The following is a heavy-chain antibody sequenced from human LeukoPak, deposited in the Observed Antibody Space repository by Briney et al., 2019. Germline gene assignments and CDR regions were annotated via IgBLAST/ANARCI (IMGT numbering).Heavy chain of an antibody. CDR1: GFTFSSYE. D-gene: IGHD1-1*01. J-gene: IGHJ3*02. Sequence: GGSLRLSCAASGFTFSSYEMNWVRQAPGKGLEWVSYIGGSGSTIYYADSVKGRFTISRDNAKNSLYLQMNRLRGEDTAVYYCARDYLVGGTDAFDIWGRGTMVTVSS. V-gene: IGHV3-48*03. CDR3: ARDYLVGGTDAFDI. CDR2: IGGSGSTI.